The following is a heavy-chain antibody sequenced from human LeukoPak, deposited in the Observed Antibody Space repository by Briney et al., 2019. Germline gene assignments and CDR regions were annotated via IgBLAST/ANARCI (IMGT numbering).Heavy chain of an antibody. D-gene: IGHD3/OR15-3a*01. CDR3: ARDSRLKWTEYCFDF. CDR1: GFTFSSYA. J-gene: IGHJ4*02. V-gene: IGHV3-30*04. CDR2: ISFDGKNK. Sequence: GRSLRLSCAASGFTFSSYAIHWVRQAPGKGLEWVAAISFDGKNKFYADSVKGRFTISRDNSKNTLYLQMNSLKPDDTAVYFCARDSRLKWTEYCFDFWGQGTLVTVSS.